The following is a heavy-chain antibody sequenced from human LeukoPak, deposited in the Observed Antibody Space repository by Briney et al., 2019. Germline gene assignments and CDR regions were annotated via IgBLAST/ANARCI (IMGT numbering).Heavy chain of an antibody. CDR1: GFTFYSYA. V-gene: IGHV3-23*01. Sequence: GGSLRLSCAASGFTFYSYAMSWVRQAPGKGLEWVSAISGDGGSTYYADSVKGRFTISRDNSKNTLYLQMNSLRAEDTAAYYCAKAPYFKSSFDYWGQGTLVTVSS. J-gene: IGHJ4*02. CDR3: AKAPYFKSSFDY. CDR2: ISGDGGST. D-gene: IGHD2/OR15-2a*01.